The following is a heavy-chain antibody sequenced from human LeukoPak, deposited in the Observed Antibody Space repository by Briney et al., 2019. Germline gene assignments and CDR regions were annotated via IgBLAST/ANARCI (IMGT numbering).Heavy chain of an antibody. D-gene: IGHD6-13*01. CDR1: GFTSSSYA. J-gene: IGHJ4*02. CDR2: ISGSGGST. V-gene: IGHV3-23*01. Sequence: GGSLRLSCAASGFTSSSYAMSWVRQAPGKGLEWVSTISGSGGSTYYADSVKGRFTISRDNSKNTLYLQMNSLRAEDTAVYYCAKDRVAAAACEFDYWGQGTLVTVSS. CDR3: AKDRVAAAACEFDY.